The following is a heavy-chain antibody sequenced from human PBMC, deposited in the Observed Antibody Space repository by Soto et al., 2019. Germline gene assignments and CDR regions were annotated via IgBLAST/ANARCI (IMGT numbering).Heavy chain of an antibody. CDR2: MNPNSGNT. Sequence: GASVKVSCKASGYTFTSYDINWVRQATGQGLEWMGWMNPNSGNTGYAQKFQGRVTMTRNTSISTAYMELSSLRSEDTAVYYCARGPSNSGSDYYYYYYGMDVWGQGTTVTVSS. D-gene: IGHD3-10*01. J-gene: IGHJ6*02. CDR3: ARGPSNSGSDYYYYYYGMDV. V-gene: IGHV1-8*01. CDR1: GYTFTSYD.